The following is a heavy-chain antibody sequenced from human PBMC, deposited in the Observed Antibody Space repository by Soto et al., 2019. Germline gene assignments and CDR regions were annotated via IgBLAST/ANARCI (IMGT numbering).Heavy chain of an antibody. J-gene: IGHJ3*02. Sequence: SVKVSCKASGGTFSSYAISWVRQAPGQGLEWMGGISPIFGTSNYAQKFQGRVTITADESTSIAYMELSSLRSEYTAVYDCARDQIQSGFDIWGKGTMVTVSS. CDR1: GGTFSSYA. CDR3: ARDQIQSGFDI. CDR2: ISPIFGTS. V-gene: IGHV1-69*13.